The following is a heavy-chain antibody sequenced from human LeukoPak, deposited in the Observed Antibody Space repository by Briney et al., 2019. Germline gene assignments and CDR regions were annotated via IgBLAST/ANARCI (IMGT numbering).Heavy chain of an antibody. Sequence: GGSLRLSCAASGFTFSRYWMLWVRQARGKGLVWVSRSNTDGSSTNYADSVKGRFTISRDNAKSTLYLQMNSLRAEDTAVYYCARGYSDYYYFDSWGQGTMVTVSS. J-gene: IGHJ4*02. D-gene: IGHD4-11*01. CDR1: GFTFSRYW. V-gene: IGHV3-74*01. CDR3: ARGYSDYYYFDS. CDR2: SNTDGSST.